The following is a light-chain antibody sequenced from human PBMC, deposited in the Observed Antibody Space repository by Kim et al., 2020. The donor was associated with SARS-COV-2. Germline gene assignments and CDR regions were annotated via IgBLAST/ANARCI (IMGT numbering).Light chain of an antibody. J-gene: IGLJ2*01. V-gene: IGLV1-40*01. CDR2: INT. CDR3: QSYDSSLSGVI. CDR1: ISNIGAGYD. Sequence: QSVLTQSPSVSGAPGQRVTISCTGSISNIGAGYDVNWYQQLPGTAPKLLIYINTNRPSGVPDRFSGSKSGTSASLAITGLQAEDEADYYCQSYDSSLSGVIFGGGTKLTVL.